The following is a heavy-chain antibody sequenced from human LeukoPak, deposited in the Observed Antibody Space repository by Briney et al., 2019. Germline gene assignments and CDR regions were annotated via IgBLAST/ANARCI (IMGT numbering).Heavy chain of an antibody. Sequence: SETLSLTCAVYGGSFSGYYWIWIRQPPGNGLEWIGEINHSGSTNYNPSLKSRVTISVDTSKNQFSLKLSSVTAADTAVYYCARVRAFLSGSYSPSYFDYWGQGTLVTVSS. CDR2: INHSGST. V-gene: IGHV4-34*01. J-gene: IGHJ4*02. CDR1: GGSFSGYY. CDR3: ARVRAFLSGSYSPSYFDY. D-gene: IGHD1-26*01.